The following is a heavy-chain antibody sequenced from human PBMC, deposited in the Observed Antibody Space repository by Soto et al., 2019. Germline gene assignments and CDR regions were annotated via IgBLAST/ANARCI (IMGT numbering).Heavy chain of an antibody. J-gene: IGHJ1*01. D-gene: IGHD2-15*01. Sequence: SETLSLTCDVSDESVTSPGNYWNWIRQRPDTGLEWIGYISSGGSPFYNPSLKSRVSISLDTSKNVISLTLRSVTAADTAVYYCTLNHCAGGGCYDRDYWGRGTRVTVS. CDR2: ISSGGSP. CDR1: DESVTSPGNY. V-gene: IGHV4-31*11. CDR3: TLNHCAGGGCYDRDY.